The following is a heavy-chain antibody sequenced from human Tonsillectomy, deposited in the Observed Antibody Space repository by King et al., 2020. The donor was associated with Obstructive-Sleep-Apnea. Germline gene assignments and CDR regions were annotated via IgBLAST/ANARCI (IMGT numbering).Heavy chain of an antibody. CDR1: GFTFSGSA. D-gene: IGHD3-22*01. J-gene: IGHJ5*02. CDR2: ISNVADTHAT. V-gene: IGHV3-73*02. CDR3: IKRTGGYYDKSGA. Sequence: VQLVESGGGLVQPGGSLKLSCAASGFTFSGSAIHWVRQASGRGLEWIGRISNVADTHATEYAASLKGRFTISRNDSKNTAYLQMNSLKTEDTAVYFCIKRTGGYYDKSGAWGQGTLVTVSS.